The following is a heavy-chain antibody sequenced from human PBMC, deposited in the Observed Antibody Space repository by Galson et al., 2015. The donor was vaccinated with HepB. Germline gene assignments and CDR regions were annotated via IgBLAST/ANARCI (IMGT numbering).Heavy chain of an antibody. CDR2: INPSGGST. V-gene: IGHV1-46*01. CDR3: ARVKVPAARYDNGNGWFDP. CDR1: GYTFTSYY. D-gene: IGHD2-2*01. Sequence: SVKVSCKASGYTFTSYYMHWVRQAPGQGLEWMGIINPSGGSTSYAQKFQGRVTMTRDTSISTAYMELSRLRSDDTAVYYCARVKVPAARYDNGNGWFDPWGQGTLVTVSS. J-gene: IGHJ5*02.